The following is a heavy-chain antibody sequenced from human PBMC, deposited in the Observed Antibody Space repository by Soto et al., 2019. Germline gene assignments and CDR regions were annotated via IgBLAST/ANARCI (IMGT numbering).Heavy chain of an antibody. J-gene: IGHJ4*02. Sequence: GGSLRLSCAASGFTFSSYAMHWVRQAPGKGLEWVAVISYDGSNKYYADTVKGRFTISRDNSKNTLYLQMNSLRAEDTAVYYCARDRSPYSGSLLPADYWGQGTLVTVSS. CDR3: ARDRSPYSGSLLPADY. V-gene: IGHV3-30-3*01. CDR1: GFTFSSYA. D-gene: IGHD1-26*01. CDR2: ISYDGSNK.